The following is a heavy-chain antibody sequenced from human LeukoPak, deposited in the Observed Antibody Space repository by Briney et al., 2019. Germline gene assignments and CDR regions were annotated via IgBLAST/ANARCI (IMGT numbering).Heavy chain of an antibody. J-gene: IGHJ4*02. CDR1: GGSICSGRYY. CDR3: ARATLAGRPSLSEYYFDY. V-gene: IGHV4-61*02. D-gene: IGHD6-6*01. Sequence: SETLSLTCTVSGGSICSGRYYWSWIRQPAGKGLEWIGRMYTSGNTNYNPSPKSRVTISVDTSKNQFSLKLSSVTAADTAVYYCARATLAGRPSLSEYYFDYWGQGTLVTVSS. CDR2: MYTSGNT.